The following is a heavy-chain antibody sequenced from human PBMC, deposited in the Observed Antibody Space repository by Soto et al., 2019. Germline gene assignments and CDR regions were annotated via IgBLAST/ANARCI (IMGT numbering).Heavy chain of an antibody. D-gene: IGHD3-3*01. CDR3: ARGLGQSITIFGVVPSYNWFDP. Sequence: AASVKVSCKASGYTFTSYDINWVRQATGQGLEWMGWMNPNSGNTGYAQKFQGRVTMTRNTSISTAYMELSSLRSEDTAVYYCARGLGQSITIFGVVPSYNWFDPWGQGTLVTVSS. CDR1: GYTFTSYD. V-gene: IGHV1-8*01. CDR2: MNPNSGNT. J-gene: IGHJ5*02.